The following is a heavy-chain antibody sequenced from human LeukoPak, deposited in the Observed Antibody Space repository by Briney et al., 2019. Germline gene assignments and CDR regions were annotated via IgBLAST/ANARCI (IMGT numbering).Heavy chain of an antibody. CDR2: ISSSGRTT. CDR1: GFRFSDYY. J-gene: IGHJ6*03. Sequence: AGSLRLSCSGSGFRFSDYYMTWIRQAPGKGLEWVSYISSSGRTTDYADSVKGRFTISRDNAKNSVHLQLNSLRAEDTAVYYCARNSGVSVAGFYYYYYMDVWGKGTAVTVSS. D-gene: IGHD6-19*01. V-gene: IGHV3-11*04. CDR3: ARNSGVSVAGFYYYYYMDV.